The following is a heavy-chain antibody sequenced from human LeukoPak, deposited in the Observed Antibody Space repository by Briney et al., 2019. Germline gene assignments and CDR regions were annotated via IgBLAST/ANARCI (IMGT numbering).Heavy chain of an antibody. CDR2: MNPNSGNT. D-gene: IGHD2-21*02. CDR3: ARGYCGGDCYSVFDY. V-gene: IGHV1-8*02. CDR1: GYTFTSYD. J-gene: IGHJ4*02. Sequence: ASVKVSCKASGYTFTSYDINWVRQATGQGLEWMGWMNPNSGNTGYAQKFQGRVTMTRDTSISTAYMELSRLRSDDTAVYYCARGYCGGDCYSVFDYWGQGTLVTVSS.